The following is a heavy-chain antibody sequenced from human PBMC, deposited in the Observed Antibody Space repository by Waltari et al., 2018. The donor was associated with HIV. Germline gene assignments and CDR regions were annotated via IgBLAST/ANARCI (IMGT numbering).Heavy chain of an antibody. D-gene: IGHD2-21*02. CDR3: ASIAYCGGDCYPRGMDV. CDR1: GFTVSSNY. CDR2: IYSGGST. Sequence: EVQLVESGGGLVQPGGSLRLSCAASGFTVSSNYMSWVRQGPGKGLEWGLSIYSGGSTYYADSVKGRFTIARDNSKNTLYLQMNSLRAEDTAVYYCASIAYCGGDCYPRGMDVWGQGTTVTVSS. J-gene: IGHJ6*02. V-gene: IGHV3-66*01.